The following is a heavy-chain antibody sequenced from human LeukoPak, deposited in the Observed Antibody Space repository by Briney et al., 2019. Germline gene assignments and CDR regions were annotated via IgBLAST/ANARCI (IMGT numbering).Heavy chain of an antibody. V-gene: IGHV4-38-2*01. CDR2: IHHSGSI. Sequence: SETLSLTCAVSGFSINIGFSWGWIRQPPGKGLEWIGNIHHSGSIHYNPSLRSRVTLSVDTSKNRFSLNLSSVTAADTAVYYCARFDYIWGDDGGTHGMDAFDVWGQGTLVTVSS. CDR3: ARFDYIWGDDGGTHGMDAFDV. J-gene: IGHJ3*01. CDR1: GFSINIGFS. D-gene: IGHD3-16*01.